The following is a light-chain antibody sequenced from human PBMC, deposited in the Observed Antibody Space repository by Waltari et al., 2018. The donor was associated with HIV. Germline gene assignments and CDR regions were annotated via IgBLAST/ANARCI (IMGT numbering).Light chain of an antibody. Sequence: DIQMTQSPSSLSASVGDRVTITCQASQDINNYLNWYQQKPGKAPKLLIYDASNLEAGVPSRFNGSGSGTDFTFTISSLQPEDIATYYCQQYNNWPLTFGGGTKVEIK. CDR2: DAS. CDR1: QDINNY. J-gene: IGKJ4*01. V-gene: IGKV1-33*01. CDR3: QQYNNWPLT.